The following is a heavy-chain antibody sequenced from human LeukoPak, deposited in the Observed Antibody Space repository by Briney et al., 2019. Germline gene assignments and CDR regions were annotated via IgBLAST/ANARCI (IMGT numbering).Heavy chain of an antibody. D-gene: IGHD3-3*01. CDR3: ARLGVTFDI. CDR2: IYYSGSS. Sequence: SETLSLTFTVSGGSISSSSYYWGWIRQPPGKGLEWIGSIYYSGSSYYNPSLKSRVTISVDTSKNLFPLKLSSVTAADTAVYYCARLGVTFDIWGQGTMVTVSS. CDR1: GGSISSSSYY. J-gene: IGHJ3*02. V-gene: IGHV4-39*01.